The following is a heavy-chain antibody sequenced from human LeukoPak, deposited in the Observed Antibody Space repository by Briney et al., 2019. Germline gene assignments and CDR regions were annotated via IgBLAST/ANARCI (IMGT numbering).Heavy chain of an antibody. CDR2: IYYSGST. CDR3: AGGGSYGSGSYATTEDYYYYYGMDV. D-gene: IGHD3-10*01. CDR1: GGSISSYY. Sequence: SETLSLTYTVSGGSISSYYWSWIRQPPGKGLEWIGYIYYSGSTNYNPSLKSRVTISVDTSKNQFSLKLSSVTAADTAVYYCAGGGSYGSGSYATTEDYYYYYGMDVWGQGTTVTVSS. V-gene: IGHV4-59*08. J-gene: IGHJ6*02.